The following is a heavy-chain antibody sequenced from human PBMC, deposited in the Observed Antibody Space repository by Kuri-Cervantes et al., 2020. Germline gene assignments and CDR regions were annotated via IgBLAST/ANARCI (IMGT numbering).Heavy chain of an antibody. Sequence: GGSLRLSCAASGFTFSSYWMSWVRQAPGKGLEWVANINYHGSQKYYVDSVKGRFTISRDIAKNSLYLQMNSLRAEDTAVYYCARDQYYAFDIWGQGTMVTVSS. J-gene: IGHJ3*02. CDR1: GFTFSSYW. V-gene: IGHV3-7*03. CDR3: ARDQYYAFDI. CDR2: INYHGSQK.